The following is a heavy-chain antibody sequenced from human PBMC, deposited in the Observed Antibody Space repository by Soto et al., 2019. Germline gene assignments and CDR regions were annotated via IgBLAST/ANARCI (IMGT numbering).Heavy chain of an antibody. Sequence: SFVKGYCVDLGCTFLSFTINCFRHSPVKGLEWVSTISSNSAYIYYTDALRGRFTISRDNAKNSLHLQMNSLRAEDTAVYYCTRDASRDSSARGWFDPWGPGTLVTVSS. J-gene: IGHJ5*02. CDR1: GCTFLSFT. V-gene: IGHV3-21*01. D-gene: IGHD6-13*01. CDR2: ISSNSAYI. CDR3: TRDASRDSSARGWFDP.